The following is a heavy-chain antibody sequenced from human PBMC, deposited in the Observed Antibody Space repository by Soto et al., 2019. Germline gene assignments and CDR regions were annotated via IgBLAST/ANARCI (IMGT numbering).Heavy chain of an antibody. CDR3: ARDSSGWFDY. CDR1: GFTFSSYS. Sequence: GGSLRLSCAASGFTFSSYSMNWVRQAPGKGLEWVSYISSSSSTIYYADSVKGRFTISRDNAKNSLYLQMNSLRAEDTTVYYCARDSSGWFDYWGQGTLVTVSS. V-gene: IGHV3-48*04. D-gene: IGHD6-19*01. CDR2: ISSSSSTI. J-gene: IGHJ4*02.